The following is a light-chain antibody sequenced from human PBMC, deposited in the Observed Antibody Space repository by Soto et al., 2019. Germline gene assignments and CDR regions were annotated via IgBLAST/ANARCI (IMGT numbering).Light chain of an antibody. J-gene: IGLJ1*01. CDR3: CSYAGSTNV. V-gene: IGLV2-23*03. Sequence: QSALTQPASVSGSPGQSVTISCTGTSSDVGNYNLVSWYQQHPGKAPKLMIYEGSKRPSGVFNRFSGSKSGNTASLTITGLQAEDEADYYCCSYAGSTNVFGTGTQLTVL. CDR1: SSDVGNYNL. CDR2: EGS.